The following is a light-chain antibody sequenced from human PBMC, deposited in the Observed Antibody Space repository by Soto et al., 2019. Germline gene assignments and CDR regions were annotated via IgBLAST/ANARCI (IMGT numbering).Light chain of an antibody. V-gene: IGKV3-15*01. CDR3: HQYNSWPPGT. J-gene: IGKJ2*01. CDR1: QSVSSSY. CDR2: DAS. Sequence: EIVLTQSPGIRSLSPGERATLVCRPVQSVSSSYLAWSQQKPGQAPRLLISDASTRATGIPARFSGSGSGTEFTLTISSLQSEDFALYYCHQYNSWPPGTLGQGTKVDI.